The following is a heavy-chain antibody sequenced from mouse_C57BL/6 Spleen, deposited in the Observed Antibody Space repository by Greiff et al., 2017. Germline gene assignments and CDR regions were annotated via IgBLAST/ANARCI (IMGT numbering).Heavy chain of an antibody. V-gene: IGHV1-81*01. Sequence: QVQLKQSGAELARPGASVKLSCTASGYTFTSYGISWVKQRTGQGLEWIGEIYPRSGNTYYNEKFKGKATLTADKSSSTAYMELRSLTSEDSAVYFCARSVYDGYPYAMDYWGQGTSVTVSS. CDR2: IYPRSGNT. D-gene: IGHD2-3*01. CDR3: ARSVYDGYPYAMDY. CDR1: GYTFTSYG. J-gene: IGHJ4*01.